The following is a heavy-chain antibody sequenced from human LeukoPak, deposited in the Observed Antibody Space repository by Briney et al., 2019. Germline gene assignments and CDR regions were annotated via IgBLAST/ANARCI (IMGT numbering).Heavy chain of an antibody. CDR3: ARGGPTTSFDY. J-gene: IGHJ4*01. V-gene: IGHV3-66*01. D-gene: IGHD4-17*01. CDR1: GFTVSSNY. CDR2: IYSGGST. Sequence: GGSLRLSCAASGFTVSSNYMSWVRQAPGKGLEWVSVIYSGGSTYYADSVKGRFTISRDNAKNTLYLQVNSLRAEDTAVYYCARGGPTTSFDYWGHGTLVTVSS.